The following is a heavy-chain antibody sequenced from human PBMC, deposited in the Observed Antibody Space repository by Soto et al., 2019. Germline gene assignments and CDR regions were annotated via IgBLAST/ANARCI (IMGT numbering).Heavy chain of an antibody. CDR2: ISAHNGNT. J-gene: IGHJ4*01. CDR3: ARGRYGDY. CDR1: GYAFTTYG. V-gene: IGHV1-18*01. Sequence: QVHLVQSGAEVKKPGASVKVSCKGSGYAFTTYGITWVRQAPGQGLEWMGWISAHNGNTNYAQKLQGRVTVTRDTSTSKAYMELRSLRSDDSAVYYCARGRYGDYWGNGALVTVAS. D-gene: IGHD1-1*01.